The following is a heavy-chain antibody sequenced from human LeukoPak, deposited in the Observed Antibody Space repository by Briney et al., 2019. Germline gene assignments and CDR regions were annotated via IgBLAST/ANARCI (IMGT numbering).Heavy chain of an antibody. CDR2: ISPFNGNT. J-gene: IGHJ6*02. CDR3: ARDLDIVVVAAALRHYGLDV. D-gene: IGHD2-15*01. Sequence: ASVKVSCKASGYTFTSYGISWVRQATGQGLEWMAWISPFNGNTNYAQKVQGRVTMTTDTSTSTVYMELRSLRSDDTAAYYCARDLDIVVVAAALRHYGLDVWGQGTTVTVSS. V-gene: IGHV1-18*01. CDR1: GYTFTSYG.